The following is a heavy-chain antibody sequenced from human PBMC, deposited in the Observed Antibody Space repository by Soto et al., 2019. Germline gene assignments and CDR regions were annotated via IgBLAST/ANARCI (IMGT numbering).Heavy chain of an antibody. CDR2: MNPNSGDT. J-gene: IGHJ4*02. CDR3: ARGELLWFGELLR. V-gene: IGHV1-8*01. D-gene: IGHD3-10*01. Sequence: QVQLVQSGAEVKKPGASVKVSCKASGYTFTSYEINWVRQATGQGLEWMGWMNPNSGDTGYAQKFQGRVTMTRNTSIRTAHLELSSLRSEDTAVYYCARGELLWFGELLRWGQGTLVTVSS. CDR1: GYTFTSYE.